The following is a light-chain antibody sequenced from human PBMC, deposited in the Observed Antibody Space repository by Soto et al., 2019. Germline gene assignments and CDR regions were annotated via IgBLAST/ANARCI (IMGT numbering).Light chain of an antibody. CDR2: DVT. CDR1: SSDVGDYNY. V-gene: IGLV2-14*03. J-gene: IGLJ3*02. Sequence: QSVLSQHSSVCGSPGQSVTISCTGTSSDVGDYNYVSWYQQHPGKATKLIIFDVTYRPSGVSNRFSGSKSGNTASLTISGLQAEDAADYYCSSYTRSSTLWVFGGGTRLTV. CDR3: SSYTRSSTLWV.